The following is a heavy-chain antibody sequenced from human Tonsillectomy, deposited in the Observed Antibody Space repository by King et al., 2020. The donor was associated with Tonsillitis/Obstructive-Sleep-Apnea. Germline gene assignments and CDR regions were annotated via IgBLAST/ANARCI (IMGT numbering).Heavy chain of an antibody. CDR1: GFTFSDHY. CDR3: ARVSGSYYLDY. V-gene: IGHV3-72*01. D-gene: IGHD1-26*01. Sequence: VQLVESGGGLVQPGGSLRLSCAASGFTFSDHYMDWVRQAPGKGVEWVGRTRNKASSYSTEYAASVKGRFTITRDDSKNSLYLQVNTLRTDDTAVYHCARVSGSYYLDYWGQGTLVTVSS. J-gene: IGHJ4*02. CDR2: TRNKASSYST.